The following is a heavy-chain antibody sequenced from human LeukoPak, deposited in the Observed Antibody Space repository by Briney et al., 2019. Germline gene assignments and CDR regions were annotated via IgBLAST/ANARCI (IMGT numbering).Heavy chain of an antibody. Sequence: SVKVSCKASGGTFSSYAISWVRQAPGQGLEWMGGIIPIFGTANYAQKFQGRVTITTDESTSTAYMELSSLRSEDTAVYYCARSGGDDYVWGSYPLNWFDPWGQGTLVTVSS. V-gene: IGHV1-69*05. D-gene: IGHD3-16*02. CDR2: IIPIFGTA. J-gene: IGHJ5*02. CDR3: ARSGGDDYVWGSYPLNWFDP. CDR1: GGTFSSYA.